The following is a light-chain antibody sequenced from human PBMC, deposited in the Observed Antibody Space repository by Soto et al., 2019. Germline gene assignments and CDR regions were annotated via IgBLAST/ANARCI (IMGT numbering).Light chain of an antibody. CDR1: QSVSSN. J-gene: IGKJ5*01. V-gene: IGKV3-15*01. CDR3: QQYNNWPPIT. CDR2: GAS. Sequence: EIVMTQSPSTLSVSPGERATLSCRASQSVSSNLAWYQQKPGQAPRLLINGASTRATGISARFSGSGSGTEFTLTISSLQSEDFAVYYCQQYNNWPPITFGQGTRLEIK.